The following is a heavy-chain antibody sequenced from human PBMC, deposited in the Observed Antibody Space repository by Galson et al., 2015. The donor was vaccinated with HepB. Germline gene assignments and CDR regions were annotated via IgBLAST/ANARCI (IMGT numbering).Heavy chain of an antibody. V-gene: IGHV3-53*04. D-gene: IGHD3-22*01. CDR3: ARGPRYYYDSSGPGYFDY. J-gene: IGHJ4*02. CDR1: GFTVSSNY. Sequence: SLRLSCAASGFTVSSNYISWVRQAPGKGLEWVSIIYSGTSTYYADSVRGRFTISRHNFKNTLYLQMNSLRAEDTAVYYCARGPRYYYDSSGPGYFDYWGQGTLVTVSS. CDR2: IYSGTST.